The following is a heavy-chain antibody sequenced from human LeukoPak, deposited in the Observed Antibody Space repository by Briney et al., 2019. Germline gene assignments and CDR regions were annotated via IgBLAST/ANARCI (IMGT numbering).Heavy chain of an antibody. V-gene: IGHV1-46*01. Sequence: ASVKVSCKASGYTFTSYYMHWVRQAPGQGLEWMGIINPSGGGTSYAQKFQGRVTMTRDTSTSTVYMELSSLRSEDTAVYYCARDSEIAVASYYFDYWGQGTLVTVSS. CDR3: ARDSEIAVASYYFDY. CDR2: INPSGGGT. D-gene: IGHD6-19*01. CDR1: GYTFTSYY. J-gene: IGHJ4*02.